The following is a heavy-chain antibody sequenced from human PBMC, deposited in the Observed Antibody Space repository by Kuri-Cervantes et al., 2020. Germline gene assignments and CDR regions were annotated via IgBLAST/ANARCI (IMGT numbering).Heavy chain of an antibody. CDR2: IIPIFGTA. V-gene: IGHV1-69*05. Sequence: SVKVSCKASGGTFSSYAISWVRQAPGQGLEWMGGIIPIFGTASYAQKFQGRVTITRDTSASTAYMELSSLRSEDTAVYYCARDRPNLGELSFNPRWGSMDVWGKGTTVTVSS. D-gene: IGHD3-16*02. J-gene: IGHJ6*04. CDR1: GGTFSSYA. CDR3: ARDRPNLGELSFNPRWGSMDV.